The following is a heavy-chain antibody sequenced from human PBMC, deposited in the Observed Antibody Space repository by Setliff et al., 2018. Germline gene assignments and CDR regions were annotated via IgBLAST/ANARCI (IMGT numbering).Heavy chain of an antibody. D-gene: IGHD5-18*01. CDR3: AKRFPDGYSHGRYFDY. V-gene: IGHV3-48*01. J-gene: IGHJ4*02. CDR2: ISSHSNTI. Sequence: GGSLRLSCAASGFTFDIYSKSWVRQAPGKGLEWVSYISSHSNTIWYADSVKGWFTISRDNSKNTLYLQMSSLRVDDTAVYYCAKRFPDGYSHGRYFDYWGQGTLVTVSS. CDR1: GFTFDIYS.